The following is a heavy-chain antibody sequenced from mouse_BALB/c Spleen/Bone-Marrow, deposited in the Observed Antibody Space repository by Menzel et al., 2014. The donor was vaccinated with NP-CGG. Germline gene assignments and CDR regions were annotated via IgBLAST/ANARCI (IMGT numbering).Heavy chain of an antibody. Sequence: VQLQQPGAELVRPGALVKLSCKASGFNTKDYYMHWVKQRPEQGLEWIGWIDPENGNTIYDPKFQGKASITADTSSNTAYLQLSSLTSEDTAVYYCVAYYRYEYYFDYWGQGTTLTVSS. D-gene: IGHD2-14*01. V-gene: IGHV14-1*02. CDR1: GFNTKDYY. J-gene: IGHJ2*01. CDR2: IDPENGNT. CDR3: VAYYRYEYYFDY.